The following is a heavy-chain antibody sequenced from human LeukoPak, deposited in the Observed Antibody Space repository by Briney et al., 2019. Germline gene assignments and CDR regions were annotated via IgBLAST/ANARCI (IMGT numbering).Heavy chain of an antibody. D-gene: IGHD4-17*01. Sequence: GGSLRLSCVASGFTFNSFYMHWVRQAPGKGLVWVSRINTDGSTTRYADSVKGRFTISRDNAKNTLYLQMDSLTAEDTAVYYCARDRTVTTNPYYFDSWGQGSLVTVSS. J-gene: IGHJ4*02. CDR2: INTDGSTT. V-gene: IGHV3-74*01. CDR1: GFTFNSFY. CDR3: ARDRTVTTNPYYFDS.